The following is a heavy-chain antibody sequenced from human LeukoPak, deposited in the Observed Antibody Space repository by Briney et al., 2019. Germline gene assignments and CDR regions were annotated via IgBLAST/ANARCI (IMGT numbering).Heavy chain of an antibody. CDR1: GFTFSSYS. J-gene: IGHJ4*02. Sequence: GGSLRLSCAASGFTFSSYSMNWVRQAPGKGLVWVSGINGDGSSTSSTSYADSVKGRFTISRDNAKNTLYLQMNSLSAEDTAMYYCARSMSGSRELWGQGTLVTVSP. CDR2: INGDGSSTSST. D-gene: IGHD1-26*01. CDR3: ARSMSGSREL. V-gene: IGHV3-74*01.